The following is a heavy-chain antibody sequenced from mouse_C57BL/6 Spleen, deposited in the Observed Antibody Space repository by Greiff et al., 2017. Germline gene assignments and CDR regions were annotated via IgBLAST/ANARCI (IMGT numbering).Heavy chain of an antibody. CDR3: ARRGMDYSNYDAMDY. J-gene: IGHJ4*01. CDR2: INPSSGYT. Sequence: VQRVESGAELARPGASVKMSCKASGYTFTSYTMHWVKQRPGQGLEWIGYINPSSGYTKYNQKFKDKATLTADKSSSTAYMQLSSLTSEDSAVYYCARRGMDYSNYDAMDYWGQGTSVTVSS. V-gene: IGHV1-4*01. D-gene: IGHD2-5*01. CDR1: GYTFTSYT.